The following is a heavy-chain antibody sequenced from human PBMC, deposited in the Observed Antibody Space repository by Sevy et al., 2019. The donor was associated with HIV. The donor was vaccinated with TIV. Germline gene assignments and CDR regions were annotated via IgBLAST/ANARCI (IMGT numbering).Heavy chain of an antibody. V-gene: IGHV3-23*01. CDR3: AKDRPFSGGGGAFDY. CDR2: ISGSDGST. CDR1: GFTFITYA. D-gene: IGHD3-3*02. Sequence: GGSLRLSCAASGFTFITYAMSWVRQAPGRGLEWVSGISGSDGSTYYADSVKGRFTISRDNSKNTLYLQMNSLRADDTAVYYWAKDRPFSGGGGAFDYWGQGTLVTVSS. J-gene: IGHJ4*02.